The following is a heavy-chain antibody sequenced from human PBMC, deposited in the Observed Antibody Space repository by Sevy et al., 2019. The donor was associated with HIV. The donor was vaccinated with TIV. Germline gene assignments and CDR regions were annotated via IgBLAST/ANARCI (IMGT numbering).Heavy chain of an antibody. CDR3: ARHCTASSCSHAFDI. J-gene: IGHJ3*02. D-gene: IGHD2-8*02. Sequence: SETLSLTCAVYGGSFSGYYWSWIRQPPGKGLEWIGEINHSGGTNYNPSLKSRVTISGDTSKYQFSLNLNSVTAADTAVYYCARHCTASSCSHAFDIWGQGTMVTVSS. CDR1: GGSFSGYY. V-gene: IGHV4-34*01. CDR2: INHSGGT.